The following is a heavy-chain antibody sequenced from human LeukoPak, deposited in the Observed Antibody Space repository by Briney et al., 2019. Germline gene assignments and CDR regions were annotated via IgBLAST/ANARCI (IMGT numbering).Heavy chain of an antibody. CDR1: GFTFSSYS. J-gene: IGHJ6*04. CDR2: ISSSGSTI. Sequence: GGSLRLSSAASGFTFSSYSMNWVRQAPGKGLEWVSYISSSGSTIYYADSVKGRFTISRDNAKNSLYLQMNSLRAEDTAVYYCAELGITMIGGVWGKGTTVTISS. CDR3: AELGITMIGGV. V-gene: IGHV3-48*04. D-gene: IGHD3-10*02.